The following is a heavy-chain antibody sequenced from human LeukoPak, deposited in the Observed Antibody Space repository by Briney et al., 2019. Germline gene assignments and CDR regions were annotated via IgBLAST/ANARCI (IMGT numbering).Heavy chain of an antibody. Sequence: PSETLSLTCTVSGGSVSSGSYYWSWIRQPPGKGLEWIGYVYYSGSTNYNPSLKSRVTISLDASKNQFSLKLSSVTAADTAVYYCARDNYYEGAFDVWGQGTMVTVFS. CDR1: GGSVSSGSYY. D-gene: IGHD3-22*01. V-gene: IGHV4-61*01. CDR2: VYYSGST. J-gene: IGHJ3*01. CDR3: ARDNYYEGAFDV.